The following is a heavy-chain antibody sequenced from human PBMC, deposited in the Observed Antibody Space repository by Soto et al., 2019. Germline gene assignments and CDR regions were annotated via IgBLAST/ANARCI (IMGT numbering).Heavy chain of an antibody. D-gene: IGHD4-17*01. Sequence: QVQLQESGPGLVKPSQTLSLTCTVSGGSISSGDYYWSWIRQPPGQGLEWIGYIYYRGSTYYNPSLKSRVTISVDTSKKQFSVKLSSVTAADTAVYYCGRNDYGDQKPTLPHYWGQGTLVTVSS. CDR1: GGSISSGDYY. CDR3: GRNDYGDQKPTLPHY. J-gene: IGHJ4*02. V-gene: IGHV4-30-4*01. CDR2: IYYRGST.